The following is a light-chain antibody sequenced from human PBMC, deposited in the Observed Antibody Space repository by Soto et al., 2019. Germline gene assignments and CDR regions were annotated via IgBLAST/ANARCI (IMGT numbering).Light chain of an antibody. V-gene: IGLV2-14*01. J-gene: IGLJ2*01. Sequence: QSALTQPASVSGSPGQSITISCTGSSSDVGGYDYVSWYQQHPGKAPKLIIYDVNNRPSGVSNRFSGSKSANTASLTISGLQAEDEADYYCSSYSSSSTLFGGGTKTTV. CDR1: SSDVGGYDY. CDR2: DVN. CDR3: SSYSSSSTL.